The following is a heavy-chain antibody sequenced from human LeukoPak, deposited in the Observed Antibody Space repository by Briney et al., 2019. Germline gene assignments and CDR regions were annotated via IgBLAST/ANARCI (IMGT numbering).Heavy chain of an antibody. CDR2: INPNSGGT. J-gene: IGHJ4*02. CDR1: GYTFTGYY. CDR3: ARSYDILTALDY. V-gene: IGHV1-2*06. D-gene: IGHD3-9*01. Sequence: ASVKVSCKASGYTFTGYYMHWVRQAPGQGLEWMGRINPNSGGTNYAQKFQGRVAMTRDTSISTAYMELSRLRSDDTAVYYCARSYDILTALDYWGQGTLVTVSS.